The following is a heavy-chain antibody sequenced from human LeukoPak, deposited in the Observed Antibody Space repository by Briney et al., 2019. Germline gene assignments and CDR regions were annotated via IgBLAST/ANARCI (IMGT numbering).Heavy chain of an antibody. V-gene: IGHV3-48*01. Sequence: GGSLRRSCAASGFTFSSYSMNWVRQAPGKGLEWVSYISSSSSTIYYADPVKGRFTISRDNAKNSLYLQMNSLRAEDTAVYYCAREGYCTSSSCYGLPNFDYWGQGTLVTGSS. CDR2: ISSSSSTI. J-gene: IGHJ4*02. CDR1: GFTFSSYS. CDR3: AREGYCTSSSCYGLPNFDY. D-gene: IGHD2-2*01.